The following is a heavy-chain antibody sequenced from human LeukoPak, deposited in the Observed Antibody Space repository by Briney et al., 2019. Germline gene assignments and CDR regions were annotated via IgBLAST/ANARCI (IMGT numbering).Heavy chain of an antibody. D-gene: IGHD6-13*01. J-gene: IGHJ4*02. CDR1: GFTFSSYV. CDR2: ISGSGGST. Sequence: GGSLRLSCAASGFTFSSYVMSWVRQAQGKGQEWVSGISGSGGSTYYADSVKGRFTISRDNSKNTLYLQMNSLRAEGTAIYYCAKKGIAAADSFDYWGQGTLVTVSS. CDR3: AKKGIAAADSFDY. V-gene: IGHV3-23*01.